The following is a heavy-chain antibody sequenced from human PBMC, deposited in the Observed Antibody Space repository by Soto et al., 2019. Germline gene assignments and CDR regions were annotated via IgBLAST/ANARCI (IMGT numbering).Heavy chain of an antibody. Sequence: QVQLVESGGGVVRPGRSLRLSCAASGFTFSQYGMHWVRQAPGKGLEWVATVSNDGRNKYYADSVKGRITISRDNSKNTLNMHMNSLRAEDTAVYHCAKDLRGRIGGEGYCNGKDCPLDFWSQGTLVTASS. CDR1: GFTFSQYG. J-gene: IGHJ4*02. CDR3: AKDLRGRIGGEGYCNGKDCPLDF. V-gene: IGHV3-30*18. D-gene: IGHD2-15*01. CDR2: VSNDGRNK.